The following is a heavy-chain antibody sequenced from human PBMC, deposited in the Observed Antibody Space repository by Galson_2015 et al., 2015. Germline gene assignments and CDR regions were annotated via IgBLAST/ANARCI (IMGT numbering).Heavy chain of an antibody. Sequence: SVKVSCKASGGTFSSYAISWVRQAPGQGLEWMGGIIPIFGTANYAQKFQGRVTITADESTSTAYMELSSLRSEDTAVYYCAYFPSGPTDAFDIWGQGTMVTVSS. CDR3: AYFPSGPTDAFDI. J-gene: IGHJ3*02. V-gene: IGHV1-69*13. CDR1: GGTFSSYA. D-gene: IGHD5-12*01. CDR2: IIPIFGTA.